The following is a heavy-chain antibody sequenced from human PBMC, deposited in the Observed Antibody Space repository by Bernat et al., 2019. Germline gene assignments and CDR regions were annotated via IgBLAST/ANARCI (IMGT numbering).Heavy chain of an antibody. D-gene: IGHD5-24*01. CDR2: IIPILGIA. Sequence: QVQLVQSGAEVKKPGSSVKVSCKASGGTFSSYTISWVRQAPGQGLEWMGRIIPILGIANYAQKFQGRVTITADKNTSTAYMELSSLRSEDTAVYYCARSPGDVEMATIWGQGTLVTVSS. CDR1: GGTFSSYT. V-gene: IGHV1-69*02. CDR3: ARSPGDVEMATI. J-gene: IGHJ4*02.